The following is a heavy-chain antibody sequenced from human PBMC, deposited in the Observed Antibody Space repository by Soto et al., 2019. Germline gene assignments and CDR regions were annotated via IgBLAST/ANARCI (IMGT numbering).Heavy chain of an antibody. CDR1: GVSVSIHA. Sequence: GGLLNLSCCASGVSVSIHAMGWVRKAPPQGLEWVSSISTRGGRTNYADSVKGRFTISRDNSKNTLYLQMNSLRAEDTAVYYCAKSDYYGSGSCDYWGQGTLVTVSA. V-gene: IGHV3-23*01. CDR3: AKSDYYGSGSCDY. D-gene: IGHD3-10*01. CDR2: ISTRGGRT. J-gene: IGHJ4*02.